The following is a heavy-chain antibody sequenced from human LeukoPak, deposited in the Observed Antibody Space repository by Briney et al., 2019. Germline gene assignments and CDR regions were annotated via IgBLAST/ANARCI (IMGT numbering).Heavy chain of an antibody. V-gene: IGHV1-24*01. CDR3: ATLCSGGSCFDRYYYYMDV. CDR1: GYTLTELS. J-gene: IGHJ6*03. Sequence: ASVKVSCKVSGYTLTELSMQWVRQAPGKGLEWMGGFDPEDGETIYAQKFQGRVTMTEDTSTDTAYMELSSLRSEDTAVYYCATLCSGGSCFDRYYYYMDVWGKGTTVTVSS. D-gene: IGHD2-15*01. CDR2: FDPEDGET.